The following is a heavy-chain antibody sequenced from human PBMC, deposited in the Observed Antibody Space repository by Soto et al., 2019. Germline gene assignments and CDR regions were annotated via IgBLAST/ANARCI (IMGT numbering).Heavy chain of an antibody. Sequence: QVQLVQSGAEVRQPASSVKVSCKTSGGTFSSYAISWVRQAPGQGLEWMGVIVPIVDTSTYAQKCPGGATITEDGSTSTGYMELSSLRSDDTAVYYCVRVVAIPGSPDNWGQGPLVTVSS. D-gene: IGHD5-12*01. CDR2: IVPIVDTS. V-gene: IGHV1-69*12. CDR3: VRVVAIPGSPDN. CDR1: GGTFSSYA. J-gene: IGHJ4*02.